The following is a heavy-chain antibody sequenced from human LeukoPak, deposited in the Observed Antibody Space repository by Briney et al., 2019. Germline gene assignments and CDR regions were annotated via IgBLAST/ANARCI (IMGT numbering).Heavy chain of an antibody. Sequence: SETLSLTCTVSGYSISSGYYWGWIRQPPGKGLEWIGSIYHSGSTYYNPSLKSRVTISVDTSKNQFSLKLSSVTAADTAVYYCARRSHPTTALAGGAFGIWGQGTMVTVSS. CDR2: IYHSGST. D-gene: IGHD4-17*01. V-gene: IGHV4-38-2*02. CDR3: ARRSHPTTALAGGAFGI. J-gene: IGHJ3*02. CDR1: GYSISSGYY.